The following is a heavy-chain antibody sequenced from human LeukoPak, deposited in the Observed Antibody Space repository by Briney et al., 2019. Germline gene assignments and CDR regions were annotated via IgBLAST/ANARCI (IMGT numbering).Heavy chain of an antibody. Sequence: GASVKVSCKASGYTFTSYDINWVRQAPGQGLEWMGWINPNSGGTNYAQKFQGRVTMTRDTSISTAYMELSRLRSDDTAVYYCAREIAVTWFDPWGQGTLVTVSS. V-gene: IGHV1-2*02. J-gene: IGHJ5*02. D-gene: IGHD6-19*01. CDR3: AREIAVTWFDP. CDR2: INPNSGGT. CDR1: GYTFTSYD.